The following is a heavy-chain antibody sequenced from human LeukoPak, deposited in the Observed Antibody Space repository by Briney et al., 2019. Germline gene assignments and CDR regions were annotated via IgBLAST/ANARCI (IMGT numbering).Heavy chain of an antibody. D-gene: IGHD4-17*01. Sequence: PGGSLRLSCAASGFSFSSYAMSWVRQAPGKGLEWVSGISGRGGSTHYADSVKGRLTISRDNSKNTLYLQMNSLRAEDTAVYYCAKPPYDDYYFDFWGQGTLVTVSS. CDR1: GFSFSSYA. V-gene: IGHV3-23*01. J-gene: IGHJ4*02. CDR2: ISGRGGST. CDR3: AKPPYDDYYFDF.